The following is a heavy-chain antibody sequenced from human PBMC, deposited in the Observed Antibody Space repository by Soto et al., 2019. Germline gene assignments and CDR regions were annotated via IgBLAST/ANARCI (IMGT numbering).Heavy chain of an antibody. CDR3: AKSLQANSGYDYGFPNDY. CDR2: ISGSGGST. V-gene: IGHV3-23*01. Sequence: EVQLLESGGGLVQPGGSLRLSCAASGFTFSSYAMSWVRQAPGKWLEWVSAISGSGGSTYYADSVKGRFTISRDNSKKTLYLQMNSLRAEDTAVYYCAKSLQANSGYDYGFPNDYWGQGTLVTVSS. D-gene: IGHD5-12*01. CDR1: GFTFSSYA. J-gene: IGHJ4*02.